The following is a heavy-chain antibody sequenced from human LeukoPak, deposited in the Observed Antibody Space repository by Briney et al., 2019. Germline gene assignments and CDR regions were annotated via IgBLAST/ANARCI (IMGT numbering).Heavy chain of an antibody. D-gene: IGHD6-13*01. CDR1: GGSISSSSYY. CDR3: ARLGSYSSSAPFDY. V-gene: IGHV4-39*01. J-gene: IGHJ4*02. Sequence: SETLSLTCTVSGGSISSSSYYWGWIRQPPGKGLEWIGSIYYSGSTHYNPSLKSRVTISVDTSKNQFSLKLSSVTAADTAVYYCARLGSYSSSAPFDYWGQGTLVTVSS. CDR2: IYYSGST.